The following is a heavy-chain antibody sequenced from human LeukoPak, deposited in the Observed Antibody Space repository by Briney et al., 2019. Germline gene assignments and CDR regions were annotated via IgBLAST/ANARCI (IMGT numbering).Heavy chain of an antibody. CDR2: IIPIFGTA. CDR1: GGTFSSYA. J-gene: IGHJ6*03. CDR3: ARGSSALWFGELQDYYYYMDV. D-gene: IGHD3-10*01. Sequence: GASVKVSCKASGGTFSSYAISWVRQAPGQGLEWMGGIIPIFGTANYAQKFQGRVTITADESTSTAYMELSSLRSEDTAVYYCARGSSALWFGELQDYYYYMDVWGKGTTVTISS. V-gene: IGHV1-69*13.